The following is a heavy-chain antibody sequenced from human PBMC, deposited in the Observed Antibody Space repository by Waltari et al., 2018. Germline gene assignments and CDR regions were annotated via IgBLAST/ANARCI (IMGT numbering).Heavy chain of an antibody. CDR2: IYYSGST. CDR3: AREQPQEYCTNGVCYDYWYFDL. J-gene: IGHJ2*01. Sequence: QVQLQESGPGLVKPSQTLSLTCTVSGGSISSGGYYWSWIRQHPGKGLGWIGYIYYSGSTYYNPSLKSLVTISVDTSKNQFSLKLSSVTAADTAVYYCAREQPQEYCTNGVCYDYWYFDLWGRGTLVTVSS. D-gene: IGHD2-8*01. V-gene: IGHV4-31*01. CDR1: GGSISSGGYY.